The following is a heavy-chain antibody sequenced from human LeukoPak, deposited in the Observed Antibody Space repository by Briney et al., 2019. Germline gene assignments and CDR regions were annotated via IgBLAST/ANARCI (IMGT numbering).Heavy chain of an antibody. D-gene: IGHD5/OR15-5a*01. V-gene: IGHV3-21*01. CDR1: GFTFSSYS. J-gene: IGHJ4*02. CDR3: ARDRSTTLDY. Sequence: GGSLRLSCEASGFTFSSYSMNWVRQAPGKGLEWVSSISSSSSYIYYADSVKGRFTISRDNAKNSLYLQMNSLRAEDTAVYYCARDRSTTLDYWGQGTLVTVSS. CDR2: ISSSSSYI.